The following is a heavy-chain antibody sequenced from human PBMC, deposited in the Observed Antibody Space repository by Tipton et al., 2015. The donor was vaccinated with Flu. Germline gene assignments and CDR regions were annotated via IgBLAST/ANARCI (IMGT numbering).Heavy chain of an antibody. CDR1: GGSFSGYY. V-gene: IGHV4-34*01. CDR2: INHSGST. J-gene: IGHJ6*02. Sequence: TLSLTCAVYGGSFSGYYWSWICQPPGKGLEWIGEINHSGSTNYNPSLKSRVTISVDTSKNQFSLKLSSVTAADTAVYYCARDDRVVVVPAAMGFLYGMDVWGQGP. CDR3: ARDDRVVVVPAAMGFLYGMDV. D-gene: IGHD2-2*01.